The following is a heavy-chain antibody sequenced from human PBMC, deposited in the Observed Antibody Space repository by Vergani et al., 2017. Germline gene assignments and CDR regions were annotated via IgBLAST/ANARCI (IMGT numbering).Heavy chain of an antibody. CDR2: ISFDGTNE. Sequence: QVQLVESGGGVVQPGTSLRLSCVVSGFALNRHAMYWVRQAPGKGLEWVVGISFDGTNEYYPDLVKGRFTISRDSAKNTLYLQVRSLRLEYTGVYHCVRDRCLCAGGRCYTEAWDYWCQGTPVTVSS. D-gene: IGHD2-2*02. CDR3: VRDRCLCAGGRCYTEAWDY. J-gene: IGHJ4*02. V-gene: IGHV3-30-3*01. CDR1: GFALNRHA.